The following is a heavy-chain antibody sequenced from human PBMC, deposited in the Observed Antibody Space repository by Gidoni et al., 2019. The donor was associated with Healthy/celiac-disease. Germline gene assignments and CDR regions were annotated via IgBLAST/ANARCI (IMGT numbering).Heavy chain of an antibody. D-gene: IGHD3-22*01. CDR3: ARGRYYDSSGSHAFDI. J-gene: IGHJ3*02. Sequence: QVQLQESGPGLVKPSETLSLTFAVSGFSISSGYYWGWLRQPPGKGLEWIGIIYHSGSTYYNPSLKIRVTISVDTSKNQFSLKLSSVTAADTAVYYCARGRYYDSSGSHAFDIWGQGTMVTVSS. CDR1: GFSISSGYY. V-gene: IGHV4-38-2*01. CDR2: IYHSGST.